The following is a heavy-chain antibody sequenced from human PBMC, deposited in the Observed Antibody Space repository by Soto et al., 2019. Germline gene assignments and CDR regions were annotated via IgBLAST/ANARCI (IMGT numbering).Heavy chain of an antibody. D-gene: IGHD1-7*01. J-gene: IGHJ4*02. V-gene: IGHV1-2*04. CDR3: ASRKYIWNYEGNYFDY. CDR1: GYTFTSYG. CDR2: INPNSGGT. Sequence: ASVKVSCKASGYTFTSYGISWVRQAPGQGLEWMGWINPNSGGTNYAQKFQGWVTMTRDTSISTAYMELSRLRSDDTVVYYCASRKYIWNYEGNYFDYWVQGTLVTVSS.